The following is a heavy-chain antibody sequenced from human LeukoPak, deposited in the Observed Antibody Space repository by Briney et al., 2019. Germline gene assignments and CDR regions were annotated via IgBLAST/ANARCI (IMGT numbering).Heavy chain of an antibody. J-gene: IGHJ4*02. CDR2: IKQDGSEK. CDR1: GFTFSSYA. D-gene: IGHD3-3*01. CDR3: ARVYDFWSGYYYDY. V-gene: IGHV3-7*03. Sequence: GGSLRLSCAASGFTFSSYAMSWARQAPGKGLEWVANIKQDGSEKYYVDSVKGRFTISRDNAKNSLYLQMNSLRAEDTAVYYCARVYDFWSGYYYDYWGQGTLVTVSS.